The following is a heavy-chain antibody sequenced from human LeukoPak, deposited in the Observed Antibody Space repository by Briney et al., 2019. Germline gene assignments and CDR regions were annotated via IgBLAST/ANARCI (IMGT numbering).Heavy chain of an antibody. Sequence: ASVKVSCKASGYTFTSYYMHWVRQAPGQGLEWMGIINPSGGSTSYAQKFQGGVTMTRDTSTSTVYMELSSLRSEDTAVYYCAREDMIVEDFDYWGQGTLVTVSS. J-gene: IGHJ4*02. CDR2: INPSGGST. V-gene: IGHV1-46*01. CDR3: AREDMIVEDFDY. D-gene: IGHD3-22*01. CDR1: GYTFTSYY.